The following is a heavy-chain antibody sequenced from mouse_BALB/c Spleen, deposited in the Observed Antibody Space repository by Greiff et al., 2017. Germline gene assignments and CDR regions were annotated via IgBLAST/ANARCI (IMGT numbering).Heavy chain of an antibody. D-gene: IGHD2-14*01. V-gene: IGHV3-2*02. J-gene: IGHJ3*01. CDR2: ISYSGST. CDR1: GYSITSDYA. Sequence: EVQLQQSGPGLVKPSQSLSLTCTVTGYSITSDYAWNWIRQFPGNKLEWMGYISYSGSTSYNPSLKSRISITRDTSKNQFFLQLNSVTTEDTATYYCARGEVRRGSWFAYWGQGTLVTVSA. CDR3: ARGEVRRGSWFAY.